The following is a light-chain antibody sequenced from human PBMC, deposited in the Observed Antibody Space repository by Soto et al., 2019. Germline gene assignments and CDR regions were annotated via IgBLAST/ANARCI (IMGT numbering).Light chain of an antibody. CDR1: QSISSW. CDR3: QQFNSSPLT. J-gene: IGKJ4*01. Sequence: IQTSQSPSTVSASLGDRATITSRASQSISSWLAWYQQKPGKAPKILIYDASSLESGVPSRFSGSGSRTECTLTISSLQPDDVETYYCQQFNSSPLTFGGGTQVDI. V-gene: IGKV1-5*01. CDR2: DAS.